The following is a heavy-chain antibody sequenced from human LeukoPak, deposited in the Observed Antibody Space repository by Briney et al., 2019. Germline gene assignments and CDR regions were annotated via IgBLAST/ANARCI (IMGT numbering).Heavy chain of an antibody. CDR2: IYYTGKT. D-gene: IGHD2-2*01. CDR3: ARRVGKFPAYYFDY. J-gene: IGHJ4*02. CDR1: GGSISNGGHY. Sequence: PSETLSLTCTVSGGSISNGGHYWSWIRQHPEKGLEWIAYIYYTGKTNYNPSLKSRIAMSVDTSKNQFSLKLSSVTAADTAVYYCARRVGKFPAYYFDYWGQGARVTVSS. V-gene: IGHV4-31*03.